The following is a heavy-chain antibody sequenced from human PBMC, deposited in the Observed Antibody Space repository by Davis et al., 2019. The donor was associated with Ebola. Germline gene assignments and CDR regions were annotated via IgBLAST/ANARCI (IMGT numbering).Heavy chain of an antibody. CDR1: GFTFSSYS. V-gene: IGHV3-48*02. CDR2: ISSSSSTI. Sequence: PGGSLRLSCAASGFTFSSYSMNWVRQAPGKGLEWVSYISSSSSTIYYADSVKGRFTISRDNAKNSLYLQINSLRDEATAVYYCARAIYYYYYGMDVWVKGTTITVSS. J-gene: IGHJ6*04. CDR3: ARAIYYYYYGMDV.